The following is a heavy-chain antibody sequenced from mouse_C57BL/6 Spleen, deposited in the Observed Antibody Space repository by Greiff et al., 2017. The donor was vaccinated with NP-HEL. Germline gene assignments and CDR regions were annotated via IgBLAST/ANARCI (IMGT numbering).Heavy chain of an antibody. J-gene: IGHJ4*01. CDR1: GFTFSSYA. CDR2: ISDGGSYT. Sequence: EVKLVESGGGLVKPGGSLKLSCAASGFTFSSYAMSWVRQTPEKRLEWVATISDGGSYTYYPDNVKGRFTISRAHAKNNLYLQMSHLKSENTAMYYYARANDYDETMDYWGQGTSVTVSS. D-gene: IGHD2-4*01. CDR3: ARANDYDETMDY. V-gene: IGHV5-4*03.